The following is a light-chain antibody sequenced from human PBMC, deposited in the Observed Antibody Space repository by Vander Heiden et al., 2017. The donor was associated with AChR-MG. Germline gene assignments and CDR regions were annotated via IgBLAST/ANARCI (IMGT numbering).Light chain of an antibody. CDR3: QAWDSRSNWV. V-gene: IGLV3-1*01. Sequence: SYTLTQPPPVSVSPGQTATITCSGDNLGDKYVSWYQQKPGQPPLLVIYQKDKRPSGIPERFSGSNSGNTATLTISGTQSVDEADFFCQAWDSRSNWVFGGGTKLTVL. J-gene: IGLJ3*02. CDR2: QKD. CDR1: NLGDKY.